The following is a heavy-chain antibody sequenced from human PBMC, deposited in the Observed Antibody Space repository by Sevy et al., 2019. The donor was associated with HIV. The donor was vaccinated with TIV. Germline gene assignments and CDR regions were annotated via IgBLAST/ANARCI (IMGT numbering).Heavy chain of an antibody. Sequence: SETLSLTFTVSGGSLNTYGWSWIRQPPGKGLEWIGYAYYKGGTNYNPSLKSRLTISVGTSERQFSLQLSSVTPADTAVYYCGRDNWGSIDYWGQGVLVTVSS. V-gene: IGHV4-59*01. D-gene: IGHD7-27*01. CDR3: GRDNWGSIDY. J-gene: IGHJ4*02. CDR2: AYYKGGT. CDR1: GGSLNTYG.